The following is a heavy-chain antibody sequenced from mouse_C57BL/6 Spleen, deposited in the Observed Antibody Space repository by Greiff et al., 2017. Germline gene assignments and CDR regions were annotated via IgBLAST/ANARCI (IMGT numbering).Heavy chain of an antibody. CDR1: GFTFSSYA. CDR2: ISDGGSYT. D-gene: IGHD1-1*01. Sequence: EVKLVESGGGLVKPGGSLKLSCAASGFTFSSYAMSWVRQTPEKRLEWVATISDGGSYTYYPDNVKGRFTISRDNAKNNLYLQMSHLKSEDTAMYYCARDNYGSKDYFDYWGQGTTRTVSS. V-gene: IGHV5-4*01. J-gene: IGHJ2*01. CDR3: ARDNYGSKDYFDY.